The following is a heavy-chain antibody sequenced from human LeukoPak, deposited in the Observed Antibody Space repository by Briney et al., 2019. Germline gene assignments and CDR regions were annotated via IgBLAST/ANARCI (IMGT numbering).Heavy chain of an antibody. D-gene: IGHD3-16*02. CDR1: GGSFSGYY. Sequence: SETLSLTCAVYGGSFSGYYWSWIRQPPGKGLEWIGEINHSGSTNYNPSLKSRVTISVDTSKNQFSLKLSSVTAADTAVYYCARVYDYVWESYRPIYYFDYWGQGTLVTVSS. CDR2: INHSGST. V-gene: IGHV4-34*01. J-gene: IGHJ4*02. CDR3: ARVYDYVWESYRPIYYFDY.